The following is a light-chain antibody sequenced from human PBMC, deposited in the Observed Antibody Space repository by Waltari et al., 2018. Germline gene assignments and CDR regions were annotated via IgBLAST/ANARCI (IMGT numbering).Light chain of an antibody. CDR3: QHYVSLPVT. Sequence: LSCRTNQSTSKYLAWYQQKPGQAPRLLIYHASSRATGIPDRFSGSGSGTDFSLTISRLEPEDFAVYYCQHYVSLPVTFGQGTKVEIK. CDR1: QSTSKY. J-gene: IGKJ1*01. V-gene: IGKV3-20*01. CDR2: HAS.